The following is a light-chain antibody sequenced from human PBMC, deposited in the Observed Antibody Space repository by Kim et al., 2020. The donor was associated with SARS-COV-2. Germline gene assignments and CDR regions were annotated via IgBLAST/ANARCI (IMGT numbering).Light chain of an antibody. CDR3: QQYDILPRT. CDR1: QSVSANY. J-gene: IGKJ1*01. Sequence: SPGERATLSCRATQSVSANYLAWYQHKRGQAPRLLIYGASTRATGIPDRFTGSGSGTDFTLTISRLEPEDFAVYYCQQYDILPRTFGQGTKVDIK. V-gene: IGKV3-20*01. CDR2: GAS.